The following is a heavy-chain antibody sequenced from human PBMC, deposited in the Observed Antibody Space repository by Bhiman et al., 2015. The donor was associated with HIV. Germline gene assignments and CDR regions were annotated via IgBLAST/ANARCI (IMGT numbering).Heavy chain of an antibody. Sequence: EVQLVESGGSLVKPGGSLRLSCAASGFTFNTYSMNWVRRAPGKGLEWVSFISSSSYYIYYADSVKGRFTISRDNAKNSLYLQMNSLRAEDTAVYYCARGSSSSLSAERFDPWGQGTLVTVSS. V-gene: IGHV3-21*01. J-gene: IGHJ5*02. CDR1: GFTFNTYS. CDR3: ARGSSSSLSAERFDP. D-gene: IGHD6-6*01. CDR2: ISSSSYYI.